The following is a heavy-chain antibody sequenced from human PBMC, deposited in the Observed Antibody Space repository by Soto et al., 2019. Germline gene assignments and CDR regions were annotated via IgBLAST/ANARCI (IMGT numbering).Heavy chain of an antibody. V-gene: IGHV3-21*01. Sequence: PVGSLRLSCAASGFTFSSYSMNWVRQAPGKGLEWVSSISSSSSYIYYADSVKGRFTISRDNAKNSLYLQMNSLRAEDTAVYYCARVLTGTTGYFDYWGQGTLVTVSS. J-gene: IGHJ4*02. CDR2: ISSSSSYI. CDR1: GFTFSSYS. CDR3: ARVLTGTTGYFDY. D-gene: IGHD1-7*01.